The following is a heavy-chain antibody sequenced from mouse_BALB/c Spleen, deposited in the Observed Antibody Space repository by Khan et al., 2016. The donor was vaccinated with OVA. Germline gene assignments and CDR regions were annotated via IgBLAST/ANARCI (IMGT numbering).Heavy chain of an antibody. V-gene: IGHV1-77*01. D-gene: IGHD1-2*01. CDR3: ARRNYFGYTFAY. J-gene: IGHJ3*01. CDR1: GYTFTDYS. Sequence: QVQLQQSGAELARPGASVKLSCKASGYTFTDYSINWVQQRTGQGLEWIGEISPGSGDTYYNEKFKGKATLTADKSSSPAYMQLSSLTSEASAVYFCARRNYFGYTFAYWGQGTLVTVSA. CDR2: ISPGSGDT.